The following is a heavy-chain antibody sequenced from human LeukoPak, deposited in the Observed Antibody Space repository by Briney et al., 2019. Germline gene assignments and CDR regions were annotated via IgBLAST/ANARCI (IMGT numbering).Heavy chain of an antibody. V-gene: IGHV3-53*01. CDR1: GFTVSSNY. Sequence: GGSLRLSCAASGFTVSSNYMSWVRQAPGKGLEWVSVIYSGGDTYYADSVKGRFTISRDNTKNTLYLQMNTLRAEDTAVYYCARASGYSGYDPFDYWGQGTLVTVSS. D-gene: IGHD5-12*01. CDR2: IYSGGDT. J-gene: IGHJ4*02. CDR3: ARASGYSGYDPFDY.